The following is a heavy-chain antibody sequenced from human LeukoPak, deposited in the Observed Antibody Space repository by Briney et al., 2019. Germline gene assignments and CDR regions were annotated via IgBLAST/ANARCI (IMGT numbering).Heavy chain of an antibody. V-gene: IGHV1-69*06. CDR3: ARSVSADSSGYYPPYYYYYYMDV. CDR2: IIPIFGTA. Sequence: ASVKVSCKASGGTFSSYAISWVRQAPGQGLEWMGGIIPIFGTANYAQKFQGRVTITADKSTSTAYMELSSLRSEDTAVYYCARSVSADSSGYYPPYYYYYYMDVWGKGTTVTVSS. CDR1: GGTFSSYA. D-gene: IGHD3-22*01. J-gene: IGHJ6*03.